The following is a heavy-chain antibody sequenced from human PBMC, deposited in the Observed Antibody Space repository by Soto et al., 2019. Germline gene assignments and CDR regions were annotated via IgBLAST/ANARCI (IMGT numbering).Heavy chain of an antibody. Sequence: SETLSLTCSVYGGSISSFTYYWGWIRQPPGKGLEWIGTVYYNENTYYNPSLKSRVTITVDTAKNQFSLSLRSVTAADTAMYFCARRERYYGSPGWFDPWGPGTLVTVSS. D-gene: IGHD3-9*01. J-gene: IGHJ5*02. CDR2: VYYNENT. CDR3: ARRERYYGSPGWFDP. V-gene: IGHV4-39*01. CDR1: GGSISSFTYY.